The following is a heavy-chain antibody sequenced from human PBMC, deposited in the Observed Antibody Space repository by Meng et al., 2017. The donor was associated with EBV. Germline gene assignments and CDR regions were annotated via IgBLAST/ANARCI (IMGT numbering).Heavy chain of an antibody. J-gene: IGHJ5*02. Sequence: VQVQQSGAERNRPGASVKVSCKSSGYTFTSYAMHWVRKAPGQRLEWMGLSNAGNGNTTDSQKFQGRVTITRDTSASTAYMELSSLRSEATAVYYCARRGGVADWFDPWGQGTLVTVSS. CDR3: ARRGGVADWFDP. D-gene: IGHD2-15*01. V-gene: IGHV1-3*01. CDR2: SNAGNGNT. CDR1: GYTFTSYA.